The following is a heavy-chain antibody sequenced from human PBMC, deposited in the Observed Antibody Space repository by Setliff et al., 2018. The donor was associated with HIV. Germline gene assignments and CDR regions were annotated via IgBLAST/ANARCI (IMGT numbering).Heavy chain of an antibody. CDR1: GYTFSTYS. CDR3: ARGALLAVFDFDH. CDR2: INVGKGDT. Sequence: ASVKVSCKASGYTFSTYSLHWVRQAPGQSLEWMGWINVGKGDTKYSQAFQDRITITRDTSANTACMELSSLRSDDTAVYFCARGALLAVFDFDHWGHGTLVTVS. J-gene: IGHJ4*01. D-gene: IGHD3-3*02. V-gene: IGHV1-3*01.